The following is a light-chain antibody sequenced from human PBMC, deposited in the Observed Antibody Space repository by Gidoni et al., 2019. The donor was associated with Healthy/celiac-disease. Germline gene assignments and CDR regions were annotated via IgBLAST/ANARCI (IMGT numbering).Light chain of an antibody. CDR2: LGS. J-gene: IGKJ1*01. V-gene: IGKV2-28*01. CDR1: QSLLHSNGYNY. Sequence: DIVMTQSPLSLPVTPGEPASISCRSSQSLLHSNGYNYLDLYLQKPGQSPQLLIYLGSNQASGVPDRFSGSGAGTDFTLKISRVEAEDVGVYYCMQALQTPPTFGQGTKVEIK. CDR3: MQALQTPPT.